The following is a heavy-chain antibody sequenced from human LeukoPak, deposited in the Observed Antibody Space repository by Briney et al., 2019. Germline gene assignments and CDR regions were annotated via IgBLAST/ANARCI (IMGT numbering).Heavy chain of an antibody. V-gene: IGHV3-21*04. J-gene: IGHJ4*02. CDR3: AKDGGAQLERRN. Sequence: GGSLRLSCAASGFTFSSYSMNWVRQAPGKGLEWVSSISSSSSYIYYADSVKGRFTISRDNAKNSLYLQMNSLRAEDTAVYYCAKDGGAQLERRNWGQGTLVTVSS. CDR1: GFTFSSYS. D-gene: IGHD1-1*01. CDR2: ISSSSSYI.